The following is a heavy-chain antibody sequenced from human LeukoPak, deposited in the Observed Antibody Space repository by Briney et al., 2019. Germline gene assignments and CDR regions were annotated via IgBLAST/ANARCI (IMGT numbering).Heavy chain of an antibody. Sequence: GGSLRLSCAASGFTFSNHGMNWVRQAPGKGLEWVSGISPSGDITYYADSVKGRFTISRDNSKNTLYLQMNSLRAEDTAIYYCAKRSRELLTWGQGTLVTVSS. D-gene: IGHD1-26*01. V-gene: IGHV3-23*01. CDR3: AKRSRELLT. CDR2: ISPSGDIT. CDR1: GFTFSNHG. J-gene: IGHJ5*02.